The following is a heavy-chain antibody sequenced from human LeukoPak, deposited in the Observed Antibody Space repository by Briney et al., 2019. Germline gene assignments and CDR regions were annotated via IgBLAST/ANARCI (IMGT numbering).Heavy chain of an antibody. CDR1: GFTFDDYA. J-gene: IGHJ4*02. CDR2: ISWNSGSI. Sequence: GGSLRLSCAASGFTFDDYAMHWVRQAPGKGLEWVSGISWNSGSIVYADSVKGRFTISRDNDKNSLYLQMNSLRAEDTALYYCAKDIGNYGDYYFDYWGQGTLVTVSS. D-gene: IGHD4-17*01. CDR3: AKDIGNYGDYYFDY. V-gene: IGHV3-9*01.